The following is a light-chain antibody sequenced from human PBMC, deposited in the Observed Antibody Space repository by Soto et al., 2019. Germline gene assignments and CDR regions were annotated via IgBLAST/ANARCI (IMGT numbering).Light chain of an antibody. J-gene: IGKJ1*01. V-gene: IGKV1-5*01. CDR3: QQYNSYST. CDR1: QSNSSW. Sequence: DIRIYQSPSTVSASVGDRVTITCRASQSNSSWLAWYQQKPGKAPKLLIYDASSLESGVPSRFSGSGSGTEFTLTISSLQPDDFATYYCQQYNSYSTFGQGTKVDIK. CDR2: DAS.